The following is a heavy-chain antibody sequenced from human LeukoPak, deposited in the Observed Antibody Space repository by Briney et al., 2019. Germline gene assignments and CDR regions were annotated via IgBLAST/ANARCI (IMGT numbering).Heavy chain of an antibody. J-gene: IGHJ4*02. V-gene: IGHV3-23*01. Sequence: GGSLRLSCAASGFTFSSYAMSWVRQAPGKGLEWVSTISGSGGSTYYADSVKGRFTISRDNSKNTLYLQMNSLRAEDTAVYYCAKHVGYNQGGFDYWGQGTLVTVSS. CDR2: ISGSGGST. D-gene: IGHD5-24*01. CDR1: GFTFSSYA. CDR3: AKHVGYNQGGFDY.